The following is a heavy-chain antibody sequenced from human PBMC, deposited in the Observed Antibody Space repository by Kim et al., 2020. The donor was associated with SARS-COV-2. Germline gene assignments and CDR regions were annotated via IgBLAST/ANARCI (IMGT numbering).Heavy chain of an antibody. Sequence: GGSLRLSCVASGFTFGSYAMSWVRQAPGKGLEWVSGISGSGGNTYYADSVKGRFTISRDNSKNTLYLQMNSLRAEDTAVYYCAKVGSVRGVIIMTLFDYWGPGTLVIVSS. D-gene: IGHD3-10*01. CDR3: AKVGSVRGVIIMTLFDY. CDR1: GFTFGSYA. V-gene: IGHV3-23*01. J-gene: IGHJ4*01. CDR2: ISGSGGNT.